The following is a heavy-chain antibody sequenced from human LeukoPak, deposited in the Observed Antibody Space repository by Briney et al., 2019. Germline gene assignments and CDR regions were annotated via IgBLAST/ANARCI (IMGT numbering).Heavy chain of an antibody. V-gene: IGHV3-9*01. D-gene: IGHD3-10*01. CDR1: GFTFDVYA. CDR3: AKVRPYGSGRGDYFDY. CDR2: ISWNRGSI. J-gene: IGHJ4*02. Sequence: GRSLRLFCAASGFTFDVYAMHWVRQAPGKGLEWVSGISWNRGSIGYADSVKGRFTISRDNAKNSLYLQMNSLRAEDTALYYCAKVRPYGSGRGDYFDYWGQGTLVTVSS.